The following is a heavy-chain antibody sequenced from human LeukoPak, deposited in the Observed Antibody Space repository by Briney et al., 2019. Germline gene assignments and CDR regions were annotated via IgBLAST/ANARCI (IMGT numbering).Heavy chain of an antibody. CDR2: INPNNAVT. CDR3: ARDDGSSSVNALDI. V-gene: IGHV1-2*02. Sequence: CINPNNAVTEYSQNFRGRVTIKRDKAISKVYMELSRLRSDDTAVYYCARDDGSSSVNALDIWGQGTMITVSS. J-gene: IGHJ3*02. D-gene: IGHD6-6*01.